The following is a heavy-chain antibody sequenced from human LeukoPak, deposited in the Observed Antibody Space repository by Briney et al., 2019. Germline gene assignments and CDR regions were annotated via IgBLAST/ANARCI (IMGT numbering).Heavy chain of an antibody. D-gene: IGHD3-10*01. CDR1: GGSISSYY. J-gene: IGHJ6*03. CDR3: ARTMVRGGGLYYYYYYMDV. CDR2: IYYSGST. V-gene: IGHV4-59*01. Sequence: SETLSLTCTVSGGSISSYYWSWIRQPAGKGLEWIGYIYYSGSTNYNPSLKSRVTISVDTSKNQFSLKLSSVTAADTAVYYCARTMVRGGGLYYYYYYMDVWGKGTTVTISS.